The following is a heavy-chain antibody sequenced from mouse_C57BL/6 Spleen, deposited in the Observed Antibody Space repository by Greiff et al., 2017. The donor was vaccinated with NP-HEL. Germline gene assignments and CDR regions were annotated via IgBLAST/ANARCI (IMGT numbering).Heavy chain of an antibody. Sequence: QVHVKQSGAELVRPGSSVKLSCKASGYTFTSYWMHWVKQRPIQGLEWIGNIDPSDSETHYNQKFKDKATLTVDKSSSTAYMQLSSLTSEDSAVYYCARMGSPTVVAHYYAMDYWGQGTSVTVSS. D-gene: IGHD1-1*01. CDR1: GYTFTSYW. J-gene: IGHJ4*01. CDR2: IDPSDSET. CDR3: ARMGSPTVVAHYYAMDY. V-gene: IGHV1-52*01.